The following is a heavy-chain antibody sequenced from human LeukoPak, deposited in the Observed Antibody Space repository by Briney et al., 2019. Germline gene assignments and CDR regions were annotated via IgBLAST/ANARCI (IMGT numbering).Heavy chain of an antibody. CDR3: ARARYRYDILTGYQFDY. J-gene: IGHJ4*02. CDR1: GFTFSSYG. Sequence: GGSLRLSCAASGFTFSSYGMHWVRQAPGKGLEWVAVLWYDGSNKYYADSVKGRFTISRDNSKNTLYLQMNSLRAEDTAVYYCARARYRYDILTGYQFDYWGQGTLVTVSS. D-gene: IGHD3-9*01. V-gene: IGHV3-33*01. CDR2: LWYDGSNK.